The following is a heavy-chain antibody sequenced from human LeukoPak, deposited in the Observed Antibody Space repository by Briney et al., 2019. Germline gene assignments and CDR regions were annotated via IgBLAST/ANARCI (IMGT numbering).Heavy chain of an antibody. Sequence: SGTLSLTCAVSGGSISGSNWWSWVRQPPGKGLEWIGEIYHSGSTNYNPSLKSRVTISVDKSKNQFSLKLSSVTAADTAVYYCASLPTTVTTGFDYWGQGTLVTVSS. J-gene: IGHJ4*02. CDR3: ASLPTTVTTGFDY. CDR2: IYHSGST. D-gene: IGHD4-17*01. V-gene: IGHV4-4*02. CDR1: GGSISGSNW.